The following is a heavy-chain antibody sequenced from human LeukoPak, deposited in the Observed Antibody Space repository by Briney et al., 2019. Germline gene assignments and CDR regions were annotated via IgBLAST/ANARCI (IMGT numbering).Heavy chain of an antibody. CDR2: INPSGGSK. CDR3: ATSALNFDSSGYYESWAFDI. V-gene: IGHV1-46*01. J-gene: IGHJ3*02. D-gene: IGHD3-22*01. Sequence: GPPVKVSCKAFEPPFTTYYTHWVRQAPGQGLEWWGIINPSGGSKSYAQKFQGRVTMTRDTSTSTVYMELSSLRSEDTAVYYCATSALNFDSSGYYESWAFDIWGQGTMVTVSS. CDR1: EPPFTTYY.